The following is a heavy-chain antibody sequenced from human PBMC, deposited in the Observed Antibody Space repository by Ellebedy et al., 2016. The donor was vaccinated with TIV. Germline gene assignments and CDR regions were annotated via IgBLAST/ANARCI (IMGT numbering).Heavy chain of an antibody. CDR1: GFTFSSYS. CDR2: ISSSSSYI. J-gene: IGHJ3*02. D-gene: IGHD6-19*01. V-gene: IGHV3-21*01. CDR3: ARSYSSGGARSDAFDI. Sequence: GESLKISCAASGFTFSSYSMNWVRQAPGKGLEWVSSISSSSSYIYYADSVKGRFTISRDNAKNSLYLQMNSLRAEDTAVYYCARSYSSGGARSDAFDIWGQGTMVTVSS.